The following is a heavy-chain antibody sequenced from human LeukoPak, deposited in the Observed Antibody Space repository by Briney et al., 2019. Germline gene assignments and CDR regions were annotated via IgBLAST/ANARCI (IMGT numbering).Heavy chain of an antibody. CDR1: GFTFNSYA. CDR2: IGGGGGNT. D-gene: IGHD1-14*01. Sequence: GGSLRLSCAASGFTFNSYALSWVRQAPGKGLEWVSTIGGGGGNTYYADSVKGRFTISRDSSKNTVYLHMKSLRAEDTAVYFCAKVLTGSQDYWGQGTLVTVTS. J-gene: IGHJ4*02. CDR3: AKVLTGSQDY. V-gene: IGHV3-23*01.